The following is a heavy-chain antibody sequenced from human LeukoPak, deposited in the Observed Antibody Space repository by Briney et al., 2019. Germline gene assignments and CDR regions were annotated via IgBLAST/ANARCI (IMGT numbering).Heavy chain of an antibody. CDR2: ISSSSYI. CDR1: RFTFSSYS. CDR3: AREDSSGPLDY. D-gene: IGHD3-22*01. Sequence: GGSLRLSCAASRFTFSSYSMNWGCQAPGKGLGWVSSISSSSYIYYADSVKGRFTISRDNAKNSLYLQMNSLRAEDTAVYYCAREDSSGPLDYWGQGTLVTVSS. V-gene: IGHV3-21*01. J-gene: IGHJ4*02.